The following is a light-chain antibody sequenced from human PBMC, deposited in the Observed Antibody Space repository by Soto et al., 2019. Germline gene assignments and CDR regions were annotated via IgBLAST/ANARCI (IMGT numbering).Light chain of an antibody. CDR3: GSYTGGITYWV. V-gene: IGLV1-44*01. CDR1: SSNIAGNT. Sequence: QSALTQPPSLSGTPGQRVTISCSGSSSNIAGNTVHWYQHLPGTAPKLLIYINDQRPSGVPGRFSASTSGTSASLAISGLQSDDEADYFCGSYTGGITYWVFGGGTKVTVL. CDR2: IND. J-gene: IGLJ3*02.